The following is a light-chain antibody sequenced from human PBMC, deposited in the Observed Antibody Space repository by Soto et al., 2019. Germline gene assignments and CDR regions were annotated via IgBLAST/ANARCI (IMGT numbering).Light chain of an antibody. Sequence: DIQVTQSPSTLSASVGDSVTITCRASQSINYWLAWYHQKPGKAPRLLIYGASSLQSAVPSRFSGSGSETEVTLTISSLQPDDFATYYCQQYDGHFGQGTKLEVK. CDR2: GAS. V-gene: IGKV1-5*01. CDR3: QQYDGH. CDR1: QSINYW. J-gene: IGKJ2*01.